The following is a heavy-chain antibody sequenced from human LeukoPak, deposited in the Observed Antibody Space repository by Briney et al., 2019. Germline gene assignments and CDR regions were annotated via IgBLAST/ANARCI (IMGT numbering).Heavy chain of an antibody. Sequence: SETLSLTCAVYGGSFSGYYWSWIRQPPGKGLEWIGEINHSGSTNYNPSLKSRVTISVDTSKNQFSLKLSSVTAAGTAVYYCARASMVRGVIHYYYYYGMDVWGKGTTVTVSS. CDR2: INHSGST. J-gene: IGHJ6*04. D-gene: IGHD3-10*01. CDR1: GGSFSGYY. CDR3: ARASMVRGVIHYYYYYGMDV. V-gene: IGHV4-34*01.